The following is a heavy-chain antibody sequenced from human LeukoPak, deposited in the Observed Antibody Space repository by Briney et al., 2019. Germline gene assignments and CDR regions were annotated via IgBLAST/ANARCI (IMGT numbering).Heavy chain of an antibody. J-gene: IGHJ3*02. V-gene: IGHV3-30-3*01. CDR1: GFTFSSYA. D-gene: IGHD1-26*01. Sequence: GGSLRLSCAVSGFTFSSYAMHWVRQAPGKGLEWVAVISYDGSNKYYADSVKGRFTISRDNSKNTLYLQMNSLRAEDTAVYYCARVRSGSYDRGAFDIWGQGTMVTVSS. CDR3: ARVRSGSYDRGAFDI. CDR2: ISYDGSNK.